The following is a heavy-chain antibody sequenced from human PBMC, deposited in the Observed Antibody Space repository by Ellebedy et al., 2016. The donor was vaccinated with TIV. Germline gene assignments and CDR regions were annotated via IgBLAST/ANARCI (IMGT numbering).Heavy chain of an antibody. Sequence: GESLKISCVASGFSFSSYALSWVRQAPGKGLEWVSGIVGSGATKYADSVKGRFTISRDNSKRTVDLQMNSLRAEDTAVYFCAKDRTSGDGYWVFDNWGQGTLVSVSS. D-gene: IGHD5-18*01. CDR3: AKDRTSGDGYWVFDN. CDR1: GFSFSSYA. J-gene: IGHJ4*02. CDR2: IVGSGATK. V-gene: IGHV3-23*01.